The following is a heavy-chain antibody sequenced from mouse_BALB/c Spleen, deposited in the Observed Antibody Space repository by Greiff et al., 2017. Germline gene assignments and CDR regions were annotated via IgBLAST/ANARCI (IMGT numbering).Heavy chain of an antibody. CDR3: TTGDGSTFYAMDY. Sequence: VQLQQSGAELVRPGASVTLSCKASGYTFTDYEMHWVKQTPVQGLEWIGAIDPETGGTAYNQKFKGKATLTADKSSSTAYMELRSLTSEDSAVYYCTTGDGSTFYAMDYWGQGTSVTVSS. CDR2: IDPETGGT. D-gene: IGHD1-1*01. V-gene: IGHV1-15*01. J-gene: IGHJ4*01. CDR1: GYTFTDYE.